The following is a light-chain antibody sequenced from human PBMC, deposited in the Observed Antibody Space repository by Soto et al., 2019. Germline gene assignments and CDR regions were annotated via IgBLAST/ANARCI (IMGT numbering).Light chain of an antibody. CDR3: RTWDSSLTGDEV. CDR1: SSNIGNKY. Sequence: QSVLTQPPSVSAAPGQKVTISCSGSSSNIGNKYVSWYQQLPGTAPKLLIYENNKRPAGIPDRFSGSKSGTSATLGITGLQTGNGVHSYSRTWDSSLTGDEVFGTGTKVTLL. V-gene: IGLV1-51*02. CDR2: ENN. J-gene: IGLJ1*01.